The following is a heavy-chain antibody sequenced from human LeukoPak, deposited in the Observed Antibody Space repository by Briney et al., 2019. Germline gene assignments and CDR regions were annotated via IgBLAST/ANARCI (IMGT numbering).Heavy chain of an antibody. J-gene: IGHJ4*02. D-gene: IGHD3-22*01. CDR1: GYTFTGYY. CDR3: ARGKPTYYYDSSGYYLGY. V-gene: IGHV1-2*02. CDR2: INPNSGGT. Sequence: ASVKVSCKASGYTFTGYYMHWVRQAPGQGLEWLGWINPNSGGTNYAQKFQGRVTITRDPSITTPYLELSRLRSDDPAVYYCARGKPTYYYDSSGYYLGYWGQGTLVTVSS.